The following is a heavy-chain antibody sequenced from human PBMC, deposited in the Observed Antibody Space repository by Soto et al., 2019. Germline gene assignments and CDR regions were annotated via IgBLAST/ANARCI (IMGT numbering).Heavy chain of an antibody. D-gene: IGHD5-18*01. V-gene: IGHV5-51*01. CDR2: IYPGDSDT. CDR1: GYSFTSYW. Sequence: GESLKISCKGSGYSFTSYWIGWVRQMPGKGLEWMGIIYPGDSDTRYSPSFQGQVTISADESISTAYLQWSSLKASDTAMYYCARADTAMAYGMDVWGQGTTVTVSS. J-gene: IGHJ6*02. CDR3: ARADTAMAYGMDV.